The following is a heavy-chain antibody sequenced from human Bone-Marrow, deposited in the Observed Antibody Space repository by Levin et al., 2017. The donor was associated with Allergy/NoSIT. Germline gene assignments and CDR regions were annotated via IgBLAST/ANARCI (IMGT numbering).Heavy chain of an antibody. CDR1: GASVNSGSNY. CDR3: ARDLDYYYDMDV. Sequence: SETLSLTCTVSGASVNSGSNYWSWIRQPPGKGLEWIGNIDYSGRTDYNPSLKSRVTISADTSKNQLSLELRSVTAADTAVYYCARDLDYYYDMDVWGKGTTVTVSA. J-gene: IGHJ6*04. CDR2: IDYSGRT. V-gene: IGHV4-61*01.